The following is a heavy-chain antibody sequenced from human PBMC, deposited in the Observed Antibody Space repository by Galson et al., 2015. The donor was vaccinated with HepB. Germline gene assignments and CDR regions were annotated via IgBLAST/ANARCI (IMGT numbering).Heavy chain of an antibody. CDR1: GFTFSSYG. J-gene: IGHJ6*02. V-gene: IGHV3-30*02. D-gene: IGHD3-22*01. CDR2: IRYDGSNK. Sequence: SLRLSCAASGFTFSSYGMHWVRQAPGKGLEWVAFIRYDGSNKYYADSVKGRFTISRDNSKNTLNLQMNSLRAEDTAVYYCAKEDYDSSGYYYNYYGMDVWGQGTTVTVSS. CDR3: AKEDYDSSGYYYNYYGMDV.